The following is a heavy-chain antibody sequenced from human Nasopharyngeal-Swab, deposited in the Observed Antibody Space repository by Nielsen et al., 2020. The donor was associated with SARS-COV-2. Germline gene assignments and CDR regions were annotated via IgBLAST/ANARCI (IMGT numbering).Heavy chain of an antibody. J-gene: IGHJ2*01. CDR1: GGSISSGGYY. V-gene: IGHV4-31*03. CDR2: IYYSGST. Sequence: SETLSLTCTVSGGSISSGGYYWSWIRQHPGKGLEWTGYIYYSGSTYYNPSLKSRVTISVDTSKNQFSLKLSSVTAADTAVYYCARGTAYGDYWYFDLWGRGTLVTVSS. D-gene: IGHD4-17*01. CDR3: ARGTAYGDYWYFDL.